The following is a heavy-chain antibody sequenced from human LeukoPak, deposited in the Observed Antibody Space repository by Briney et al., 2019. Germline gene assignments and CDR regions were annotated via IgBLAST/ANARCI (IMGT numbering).Heavy chain of an antibody. CDR3: ARERGNEMATPTSFDY. CDR2: IIPIFGTA. CDR1: GGTFSSYA. V-gene: IGHV1-69*05. Sequence: SVKVSCKASGGTFSSYAISWVRQAPGQGLEWMGGIIPIFGTANYAQKFQGRVTITTDKSTSTAYMELSSLRSEDTAVYYCARERGNEMATPTSFDYWGQGTLVTVSS. J-gene: IGHJ4*02. D-gene: IGHD5-24*01.